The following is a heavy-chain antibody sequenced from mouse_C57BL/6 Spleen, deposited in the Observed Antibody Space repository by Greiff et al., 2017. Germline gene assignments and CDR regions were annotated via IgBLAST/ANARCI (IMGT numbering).Heavy chain of an antibody. D-gene: IGHD2-3*01. Sequence: EVQLQQSGAELVRPGASVKLSCTASGFHIKDYSMHWVKQRPAQGLEWIGRLDPADGDTESAPKFPGTAPMTADTSSHTAYLQLSSLTSEVTAVYYCTSDGYYGFDYWGQGTTRTVSS. V-gene: IGHV14-1*01. CDR1: GFHIKDYS. J-gene: IGHJ2*01. CDR3: TSDGYYGFDY. CDR2: LDPADGDT.